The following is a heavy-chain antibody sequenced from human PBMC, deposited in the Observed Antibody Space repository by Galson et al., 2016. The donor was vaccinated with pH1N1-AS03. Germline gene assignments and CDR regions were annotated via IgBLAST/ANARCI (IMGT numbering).Heavy chain of an antibody. J-gene: IGHJ4*02. CDR3: TALDF. V-gene: IGHV3-9*01. CDR1: GFTFDDYA. CDR2: ITWNIDSI. Sequence: SLRLSCAASGFTFDDYAMHWVRLAPGKGLEWVSGITWNIDSIAYADSVKGRFTISRNNAQNSLYLQMNSLRSEDTALYYCTALDFWGQGTLVTVAS.